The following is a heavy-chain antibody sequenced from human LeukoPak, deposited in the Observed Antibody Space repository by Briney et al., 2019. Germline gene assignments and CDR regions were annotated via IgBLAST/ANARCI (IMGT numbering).Heavy chain of an antibody. V-gene: IGHV3-74*01. CDR2: ISTDGYTT. CDR3: VVGGSPGY. D-gene: IGHD2-15*01. Sequence: GGSLRLSCAASGLAFSAYKMHWVRQAPREGLVWVSRISTDGYTTDYADFVQGRFTASRDNTKNTWSLEMNSLRAEDTAVYYCVVGGSPGYWGQGTLVTVSS. CDR1: GLAFSAYK. J-gene: IGHJ4*02.